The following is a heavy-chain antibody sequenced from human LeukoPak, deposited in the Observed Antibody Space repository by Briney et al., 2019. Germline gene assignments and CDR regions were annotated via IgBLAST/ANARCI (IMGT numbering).Heavy chain of an antibody. Sequence: GESLKISCKGSGYSFTNYWIGWVRQMPGKGLEWMGTIYPGDSDTKYSPFFQGQVNLPADKSISTAYLKWRSLKSSDTAMYYCARLNLYDSSGYYYSPPPRWFDPWGQGTLVTVSS. CDR3: ARLNLYDSSGYYYSPPPRWFDP. CDR2: IYPGDSDT. V-gene: IGHV5-51*01. D-gene: IGHD3-22*01. J-gene: IGHJ5*02. CDR1: GYSFTNYW.